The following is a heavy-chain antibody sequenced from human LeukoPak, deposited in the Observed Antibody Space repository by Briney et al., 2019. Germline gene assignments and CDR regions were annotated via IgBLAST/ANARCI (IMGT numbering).Heavy chain of an antibody. CDR3: AKDKYSSSWDNYFDY. CDR2: ISGSGGST. Sequence: GGSLRLSCAASGFTFSSYAMSWVRQAPGKGLEWVSAISGSGGSTYYADSVKGRFTISRDNSKNTLYLQMNSLRAEDAAVYYCAKDKYSSSWDNYFDYWGQGTLVTVSS. J-gene: IGHJ4*02. CDR1: GFTFSSYA. D-gene: IGHD6-13*01. V-gene: IGHV3-23*01.